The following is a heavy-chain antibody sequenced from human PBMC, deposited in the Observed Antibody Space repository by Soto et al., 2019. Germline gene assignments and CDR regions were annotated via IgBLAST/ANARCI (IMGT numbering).Heavy chain of an antibody. CDR1: GGTFSTYA. V-gene: IGHV1-69*13. CDR3: ARSQGGSSSLDIYYYYYYGMDV. D-gene: IGHD2-15*01. CDR2: VIPIFGTP. Sequence: ASVKVSGKAPGGTFSTYAISWVRQAPGQGLEWMGGVIPIFGTPKYAQKFQGRVTITADESTSTGYMELRSLRSEDTAVYHCARSQGGSSSLDIYYYYYYGMDVWGQGTTVTVSS. J-gene: IGHJ6*02.